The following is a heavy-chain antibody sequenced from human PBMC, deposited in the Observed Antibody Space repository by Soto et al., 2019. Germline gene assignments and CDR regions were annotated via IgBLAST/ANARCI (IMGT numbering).Heavy chain of an antibody. V-gene: IGHV1-69*13. CDR2: IIPIFGTS. D-gene: IGHD6-13*01. J-gene: IGHJ4*02. CDR3: ARGSEAAPNPPGPYCCEC. CDR1: GGTFSSYA. Sequence: SVNVSCKASGGTFSSYAISWVRQAPGQGLEWMGGIIPIFGTSNYAQKFQGRVTITADESTSTAYMELSSLRSEDTAVYYCARGSEAAPNPPGPYCCECWGKGTLV.